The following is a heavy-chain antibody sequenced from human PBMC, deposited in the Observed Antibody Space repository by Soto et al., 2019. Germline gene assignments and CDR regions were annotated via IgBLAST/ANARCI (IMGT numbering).Heavy chain of an antibody. V-gene: IGHV1-3*01. D-gene: IGHD2-2*01. CDR2: INAGNGDT. CDR3: ARDPHIVVVPAASAYYYMDV. J-gene: IGHJ6*03. Sequence: ASVKVSCKASGYNFPNYAVEWVRQAPGQRPEWMGSINAGNGDTEYSPKIQGTVTITRDTSASTAYMELNSPTSEDTAVYYCARDPHIVVVPAASAYYYMDVWGKGTTVTVSS. CDR1: GYNFPNYA.